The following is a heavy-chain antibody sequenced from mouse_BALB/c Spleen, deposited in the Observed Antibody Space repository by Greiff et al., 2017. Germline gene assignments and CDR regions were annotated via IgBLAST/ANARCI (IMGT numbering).Heavy chain of an antibody. D-gene: IGHD1-1*01. CDR3: ARQIYYYGSGAMDY. J-gene: IGHJ4*01. CDR2: ISNGGGST. V-gene: IGHV5-12-2*01. Sequence: EVMLVESGGGLVQPGGSLKLSCAASGFTFSSYTMSWVRQTPEKRLEWVAYISNGGGSTYYPDTVKGRFTISRDNAKNTLYLQMSSLKSEDTAMYYCARQIYYYGSGAMDYWGQGTSVTVSS. CDR1: GFTFSSYT.